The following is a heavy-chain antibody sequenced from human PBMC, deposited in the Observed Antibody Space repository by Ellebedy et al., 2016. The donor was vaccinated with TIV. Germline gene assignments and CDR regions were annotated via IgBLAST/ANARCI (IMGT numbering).Heavy chain of an antibody. Sequence: PGGSLRLSCAASGFTFSSYAMHWVRQAPGKGLEWVAVISYDGSNKYYADSVKGRFTISRDNSKNTLYLQMNSLRAEDTAVYYCAREPYNWNYVGWFDPWGQGTLVTVSS. D-gene: IGHD1-7*01. CDR1: GFTFSSYA. CDR2: ISYDGSNK. J-gene: IGHJ5*02. CDR3: AREPYNWNYVGWFDP. V-gene: IGHV3-30-3*01.